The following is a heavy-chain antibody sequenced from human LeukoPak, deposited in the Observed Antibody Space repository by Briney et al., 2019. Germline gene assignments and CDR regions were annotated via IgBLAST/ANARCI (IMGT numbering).Heavy chain of an antibody. Sequence: SETLSLTCAVYGGSFSGYYWSWIRQPPGKGLEWIGEINHSGSTNYNPSLKSRVTISVDTAKNQFSLKLGSATAADTAVYYCARTPSAATRYYYYYGMDVWGKGTTVTVSS. J-gene: IGHJ6*04. CDR1: GGSFSGYY. CDR2: INHSGST. D-gene: IGHD2-15*01. CDR3: ARTPSAATRYYYYYGMDV. V-gene: IGHV4-34*01.